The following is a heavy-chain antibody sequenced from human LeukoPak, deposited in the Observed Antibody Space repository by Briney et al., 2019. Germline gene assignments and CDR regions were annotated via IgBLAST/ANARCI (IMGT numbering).Heavy chain of an antibody. Sequence: QPGGSLRLSCAASGFTFTKYWMTWVRQAPGKGLEWVANIKQDGSEKFYVDSVKGRFTISRDNAKNSLDLQINSLGAEDTAVYYCARGLDCRSTSCYLDNWGQGTLVTVSS. D-gene: IGHD2-2*01. CDR2: IKQDGSEK. CDR3: ARGLDCRSTSCYLDN. V-gene: IGHV3-7*01. CDR1: GFTFTKYW. J-gene: IGHJ4*02.